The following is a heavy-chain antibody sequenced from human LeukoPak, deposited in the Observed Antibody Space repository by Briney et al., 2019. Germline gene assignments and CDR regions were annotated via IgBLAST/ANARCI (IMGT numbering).Heavy chain of an antibody. D-gene: IGHD3-9*01. Sequence: GGSLTLSCAASGFTFSNYAMNWVRQPPGKGLEWVSSISGSGDSTYYEDSVKGRFTISRDNSKNTLSPQMNSLRAEDTAVYYCAKDLITIISPVDYWGQGTLVTVSS. V-gene: IGHV3-23*01. CDR2: ISGSGDST. J-gene: IGHJ4*02. CDR1: GFTFSNYA. CDR3: AKDLITIISPVDY.